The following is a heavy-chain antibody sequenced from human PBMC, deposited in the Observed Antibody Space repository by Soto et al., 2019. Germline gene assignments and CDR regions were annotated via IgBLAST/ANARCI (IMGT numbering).Heavy chain of an antibody. CDR3: ARDSYRAPSGYYDY. CDR1: VFTFISYS. J-gene: IGHJ4*02. CDR2: ISSSSSYR. Sequence: PGWSLRLSCASSVFTFISYSMSWVRQAPGKGLEWVSSISSSSSYRYYADSVKGRFTISRDNAKNSLYLQMNSLRAEDTAVYYCARDSYRAPSGYYDYWGQGTLVTSPQ. D-gene: IGHD3-22*01. V-gene: IGHV3-21*01.